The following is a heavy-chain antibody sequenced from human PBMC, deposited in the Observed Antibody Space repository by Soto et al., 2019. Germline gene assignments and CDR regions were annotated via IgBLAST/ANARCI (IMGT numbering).Heavy chain of an antibody. D-gene: IGHD2-2*01. CDR2: IWYDGSNK. V-gene: IGHV3-33*01. Sequence: GGSLRLSCAASGFTFSSYGMHWVRQAPGKGLEWVAVIWYDGSNKYYADSVKGRFTISRDNSKNTLYLQMNSLRAEDTAVYYCAREGGYCSSTSCYRYYYMDVWGKGTTVTVSS. CDR1: GFTFSSYG. J-gene: IGHJ6*03. CDR3: AREGGYCSSTSCYRYYYMDV.